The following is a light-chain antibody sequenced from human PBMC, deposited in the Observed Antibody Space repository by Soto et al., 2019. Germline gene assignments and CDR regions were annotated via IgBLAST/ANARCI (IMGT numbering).Light chain of an antibody. V-gene: IGKV1-27*01. Sequence: DIQMTQSPSSLSASVGDRVTITCRASHDISNSLAWYQQKPGQVPKLVIFAASTLQSGVPSRFSGSGSGTDFTLTSNSLQPEDVATYYCQKYNGAPSLFTFGPGTKVDIK. CDR2: AAS. J-gene: IGKJ3*01. CDR1: HDISNS. CDR3: QKYNGAPSLFT.